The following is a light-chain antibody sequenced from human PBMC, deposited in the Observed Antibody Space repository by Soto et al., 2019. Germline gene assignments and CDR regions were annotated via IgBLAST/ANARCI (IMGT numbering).Light chain of an antibody. Sequence: QSVVTQPPSASGTPGQRVTISCSGSASNIGSNPVNWYQHLPGTAPKLMIYDVSYRPSGVSNRFSGSKTGNTASLIISGLQAEDEADYYCSSYTSTTSYVFGSGTKVTVL. V-gene: IGLV1-44*01. CDR1: ASNIGSNP. CDR3: SSYTSTTSYV. J-gene: IGLJ1*01. CDR2: DVS.